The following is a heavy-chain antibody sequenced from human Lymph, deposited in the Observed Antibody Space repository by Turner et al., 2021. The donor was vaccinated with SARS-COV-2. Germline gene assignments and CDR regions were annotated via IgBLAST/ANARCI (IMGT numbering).Heavy chain of an antibody. CDR3: AKNEMAMIVVVITLFDY. J-gene: IGHJ4*02. D-gene: IGHD3-22*01. CDR2: ISGSGGST. Sequence: EVQLLESGGGVVQPGGSLRLSCAASGFIFSSYAMRWVRQAPGKGLEWVSIISGSGGSTYYADSVKGRFTISSDNSKNTLHLQMNSLSAEATAVYYCAKNEMAMIVVVITLFDYWGQGTLVTVSS. CDR1: GFIFSSYA. V-gene: IGHV3-23*01.